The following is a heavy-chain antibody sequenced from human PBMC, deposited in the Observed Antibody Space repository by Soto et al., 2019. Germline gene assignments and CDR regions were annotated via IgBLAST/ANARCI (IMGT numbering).Heavy chain of an antibody. CDR1: GGSISSGGYS. V-gene: IGHV4-30-2*01. J-gene: IGHJ6*02. Sequence: QLQLQESGSGLVKPSQTLSLTCAVSGGSISSGGYSWSWIRQPPGKGLEWIGYIYHSGYTYYNPSLKSRVRISVARSKNQFSLKLSSVTAADTAVYYCARAHYGDYGYGMDVWGQGTTVTVSS. CDR2: IYHSGYT. CDR3: ARAHYGDYGYGMDV. D-gene: IGHD4-17*01.